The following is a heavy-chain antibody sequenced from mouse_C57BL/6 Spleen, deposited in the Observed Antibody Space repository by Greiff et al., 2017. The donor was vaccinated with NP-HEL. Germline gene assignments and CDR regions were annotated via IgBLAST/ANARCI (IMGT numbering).Heavy chain of an antibody. D-gene: IGHD2-1*01. V-gene: IGHV6-3*01. CDR1: GFTFSNYW. J-gene: IGHJ2*01. Sequence: EVMLVESGGGLVQPGGSMKLSCVASGFTFSNYWMNWVRQSPEKGLEWVAQIRLKSDNYATHYAESVKGRFTISRDDSKSSVYLQMNNLRAEDTGIYYCTAYGKGGYYFDYWGQGTTLTVSS. CDR3: TAYGKGGYYFDY. CDR2: IRLKSDNYAT.